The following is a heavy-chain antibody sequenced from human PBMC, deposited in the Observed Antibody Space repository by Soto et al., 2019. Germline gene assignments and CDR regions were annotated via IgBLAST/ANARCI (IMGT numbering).Heavy chain of an antibody. Sequence: PGGSLRLSCAASGFTFNSYWMNWVRQAPGKGLEWVANIKQDGSEKYYVDSVKGRFTISRDNAKNSLYLQMNSLRAEDTAVYYCARAGIFGAPRAFDYWGQGTLVTVYS. J-gene: IGHJ4*02. CDR1: GFTFNSYW. CDR3: ARAGIFGAPRAFDY. V-gene: IGHV3-7*03. D-gene: IGHD3-3*01. CDR2: IKQDGSEK.